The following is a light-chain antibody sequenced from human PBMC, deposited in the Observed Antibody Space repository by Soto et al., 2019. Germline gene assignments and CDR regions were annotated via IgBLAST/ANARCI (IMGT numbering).Light chain of an antibody. CDR3: QQYDNLPLT. CDR2: DAS. CDR1: QDISNY. Sequence: DIPMTQSPSSLSASVGDRVTITCQASQDISNYLNWYQQKPGKAPKLLIYDASNLETGVPSRFIGSGSGTDFTFTISSLQPEDIATYYCQQYDNLPLTFGGGTKVEIK. V-gene: IGKV1-33*01. J-gene: IGKJ4*01.